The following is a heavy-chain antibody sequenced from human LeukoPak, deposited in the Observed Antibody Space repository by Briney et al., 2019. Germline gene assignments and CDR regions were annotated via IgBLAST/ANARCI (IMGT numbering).Heavy chain of an antibody. Sequence: GGSLRLSCAASGFSFTTYWMSWVRQAPGKGLEWVANIKQDGTEKYYVDSVKGRFTMQMNSLRVEGTAVYYCAKLAKYFYGSETYYFFEHWGQGTPVTASS. CDR2: IKQDGTEK. D-gene: IGHD3-10*01. J-gene: IGHJ4*02. V-gene: IGHV3-7*01. CDR3: AKLAKYFYGSETYYFFEH. CDR1: GFSFTTYW.